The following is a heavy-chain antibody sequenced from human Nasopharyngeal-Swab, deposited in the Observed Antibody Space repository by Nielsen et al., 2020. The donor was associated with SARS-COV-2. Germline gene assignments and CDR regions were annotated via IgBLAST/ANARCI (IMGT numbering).Heavy chain of an antibody. V-gene: IGHV3-33*06. CDR3: AKRPTVAGRI. Sequence: GESLKISCAASGFTFSSYGMHWVRQAPGKGLEWVAVIWYDGSNKYYADSVKGRFTISRDNSKNTLYLQMNSLRAEDTAVYYCAKRPTVAGRIWGQGTMVTVSS. CDR2: IWYDGSNK. D-gene: IGHD6-19*01. CDR1: GFTFSSYG. J-gene: IGHJ3*02.